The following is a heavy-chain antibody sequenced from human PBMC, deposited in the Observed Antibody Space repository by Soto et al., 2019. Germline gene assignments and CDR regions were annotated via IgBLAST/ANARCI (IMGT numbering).Heavy chain of an antibody. D-gene: IGHD2-2*02. Sequence: QVQLQESGPGLVKPSQTLSLTCTVSGGSISSGDYYWSWIRQPPGKGLEWIGYIYYSGSTYYNPSLKSRVTISVDTSKNQFSLKLSSVTAADTAVYYCAKSVPESWYQLLYEQPYYGMDVWGQGTTVTVSS. V-gene: IGHV4-30-4*01. CDR1: GGSISSGDYY. J-gene: IGHJ6*02. CDR2: IYYSGST. CDR3: AKSVPESWYQLLYEQPYYGMDV.